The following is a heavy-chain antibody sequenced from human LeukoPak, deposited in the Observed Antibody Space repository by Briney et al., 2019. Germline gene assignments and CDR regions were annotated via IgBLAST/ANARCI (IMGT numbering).Heavy chain of an antibody. D-gene: IGHD1-1*01. CDR3: ARQSSQDNFPRFFDH. CDR1: GGPINNSPYF. V-gene: IGHV4-39*01. CDR2: VSYSGVT. J-gene: IGHJ4*02. Sequence: SETLSLTCTVSGGPINNSPYFWAWIRQPPGKGLEWIATVSYSGVTYYIPSLQSRVTISVDTSKNQFSLMVTSVTAADTALYFCARQSSQDNFPRFFDHWGQGALVTVSS.